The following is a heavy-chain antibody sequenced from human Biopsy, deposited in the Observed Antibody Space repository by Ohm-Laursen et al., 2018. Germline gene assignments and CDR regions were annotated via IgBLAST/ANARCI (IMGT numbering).Heavy chain of an antibody. V-gene: IGHV4-59*11. Sequence: GTLSLTCPVSGGSFTGHYWTWIRQPPGKGLEWIGHISHTGYTSYKSSLKSRVTISLDTSRKHFSLRLTSLAAADTAVYYCARGSNEYGGLYFPHWGQGTLVTDSS. CDR1: GGSFTGHY. CDR3: ARGSNEYGGLYFPH. J-gene: IGHJ1*01. D-gene: IGHD4-23*01. CDR2: ISHTGYT.